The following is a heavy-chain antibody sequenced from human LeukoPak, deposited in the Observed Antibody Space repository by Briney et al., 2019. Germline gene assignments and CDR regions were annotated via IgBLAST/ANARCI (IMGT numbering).Heavy chain of an antibody. D-gene: IGHD5-18*01. J-gene: IGHJ4*02. CDR1: GYTLTELS. Sequence: ASVKVSCKVSGYTLTELSMHWVRQAPGKGLEWMGGFDPEDGETIYAQKFQGRVTMTEDTSTDTAYMELSSLGSEDTAVYYCATKVLRSGYTYGFGNYWGQGTLVTVSS. CDR2: FDPEDGET. CDR3: ATKVLRSGYTYGFGNY. V-gene: IGHV1-24*01.